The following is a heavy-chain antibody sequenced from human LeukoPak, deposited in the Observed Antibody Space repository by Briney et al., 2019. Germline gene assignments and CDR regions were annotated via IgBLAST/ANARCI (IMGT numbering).Heavy chain of an antibody. CDR2: IIPIFGTA. CDR1: GYTFTSYD. V-gene: IGHV1-69*13. CDR3: ARGTYSSSSYFDY. J-gene: IGHJ4*02. D-gene: IGHD6-6*01. Sequence: SVKVSCKASGYTFTSYDINWVRQAPGQGLEWMGGIIPIFGTANYAQKFQGRVTITADESTSTAYMELSSLRSEDTAVYYCARGTYSSSSYFDYWGQGTLVTVSS.